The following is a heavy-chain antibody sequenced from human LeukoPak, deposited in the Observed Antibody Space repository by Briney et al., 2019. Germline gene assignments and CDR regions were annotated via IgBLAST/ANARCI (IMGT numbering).Heavy chain of an antibody. CDR1: GFTFSSYA. Sequence: GESLRLSCAASGFTFSSYAMSLVRQAPGKGLEWVSAISGSGGSTYYADSVKGRFTISRDNSKNTLYLQMNSLRAEDTAVYYCAKDLNYYYDSSGYNWGQGTLVTVSS. CDR3: AKDLNYYYDSSGYN. J-gene: IGHJ4*02. D-gene: IGHD3-22*01. V-gene: IGHV3-23*01. CDR2: ISGSGGST.